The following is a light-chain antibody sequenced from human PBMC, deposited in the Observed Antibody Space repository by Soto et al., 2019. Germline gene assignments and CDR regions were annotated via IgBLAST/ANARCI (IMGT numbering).Light chain of an antibody. CDR2: DVS. Sequence: QSALTQPRSVSGSPGQSVTISCTGTSSDVGAYNFVSWYQQHPGKAPKLVIFDVSQRPSGVPDRFSGSKSGSTASLTISGLQPEDEADYYCCSYGGSFYVIGTATKLTVL. CDR3: CSYGGSFYV. J-gene: IGLJ1*01. CDR1: SSDVGAYNF. V-gene: IGLV2-11*01.